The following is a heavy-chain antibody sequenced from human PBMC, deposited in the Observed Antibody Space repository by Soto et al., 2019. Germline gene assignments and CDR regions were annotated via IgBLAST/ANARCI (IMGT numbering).Heavy chain of an antibody. CDR2: IIPIFGTA. V-gene: IGHV1-69*01. CDR3: ARGIIGDSSCPLEIWYFDL. Sequence: QVQLVQSGAEVKKPGSSVKVSCKASGGTFSSYAISWVRQAPGQGLEWMGGIIPIFGTANYAQKFQGRVTITADESTSTAYMELSSLRSEDTAVYYCARGIIGDSSCPLEIWYFDLWGRGTLVTVSS. D-gene: IGHD6-6*01. J-gene: IGHJ2*01. CDR1: GGTFSSYA.